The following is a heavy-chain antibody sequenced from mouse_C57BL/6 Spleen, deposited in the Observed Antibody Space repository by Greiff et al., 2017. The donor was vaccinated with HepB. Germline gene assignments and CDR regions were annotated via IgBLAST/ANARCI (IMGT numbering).Heavy chain of an antibody. CDR1: GYTFTDYN. CDR2: INPNNGGT. Sequence: EVQLQQSGPELVKPGASVKMSCKASGYTFTDYNMHWVKQSHGKSLEWIGYINPNNGGTSYNQKFKGKATLTVNKYSSTAYMELRSLTSEDSAVYYCAREGAYYSNFYYAMDYWGQGTSVTVSS. V-gene: IGHV1-22*01. CDR3: AREGAYYSNFYYAMDY. J-gene: IGHJ4*01. D-gene: IGHD2-5*01.